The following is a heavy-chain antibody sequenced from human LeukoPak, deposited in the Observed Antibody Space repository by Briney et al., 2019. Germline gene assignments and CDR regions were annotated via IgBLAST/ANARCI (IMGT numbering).Heavy chain of an antibody. CDR2: ISGSGGST. D-gene: IGHD1-20*01. CDR1: GFTFSSYA. V-gene: IGHV3-23*01. CDR3: AKDYGISGTGGAWLDP. J-gene: IGHJ5*02. Sequence: GGSLRLSCAASGFTFSSYAMSWVRQAPGKGLEWVSAISGSGGSTYYADSVKGRFAISRDNSKNTLYLQMNSLTTEDTAVYYCAKDYGISGTGGAWLDPWGQGTLVTVSS.